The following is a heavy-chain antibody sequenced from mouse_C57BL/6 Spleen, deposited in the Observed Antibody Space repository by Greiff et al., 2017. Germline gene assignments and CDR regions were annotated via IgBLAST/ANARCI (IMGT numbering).Heavy chain of an antibody. CDR2: LDPANGKT. J-gene: IGHJ4*01. CDR1: GFNIKNTY. CDR3: AGGFLYYAMDY. Sequence: VQLKESVAELVRPGASVKLSCTASGFNIKNTYMHWVKQRPEKGLEWIGRLDPANGKTKYAPQFQGKATITADTSANTAYLQLSSLTSEDTAIYYCAGGFLYYAMDYWGQGTSVTVSS. V-gene: IGHV14-3*01.